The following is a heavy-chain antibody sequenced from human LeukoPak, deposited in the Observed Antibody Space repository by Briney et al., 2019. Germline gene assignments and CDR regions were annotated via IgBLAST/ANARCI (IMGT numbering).Heavy chain of an antibody. CDR3: ARDSGSYYNVGRFDP. D-gene: IGHD3-10*01. V-gene: IGHV4-59*01. Sequence: PSETLSLTCTVSGGSICSYYWSWIRQPPGKGLEWIGYIYYSGSTNYNPSLKSRVTISVDTSKNQFSLKLSSVTAADTAVYYCARDSGSYYNVGRFDPWGQGTLVTVSS. CDR1: GGSICSYY. CDR2: IYYSGST. J-gene: IGHJ5*02.